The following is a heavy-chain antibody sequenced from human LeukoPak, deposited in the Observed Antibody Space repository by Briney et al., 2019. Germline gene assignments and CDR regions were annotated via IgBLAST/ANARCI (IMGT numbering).Heavy chain of an antibody. J-gene: IGHJ3*02. CDR1: GFTFSSYA. Sequence: PGRSLRLSCAASGFTFSSYAMHWVRQAPGKGLEWVAVISYDGSNKYYADSVKGRFTISRDNSKNTLYLQMNSLRAEDTAVYYCARASSSWDAFDSWGQGTMVTVSS. D-gene: IGHD6-13*01. CDR2: ISYDGSNK. V-gene: IGHV3-30-3*01. CDR3: ARASSSWDAFDS.